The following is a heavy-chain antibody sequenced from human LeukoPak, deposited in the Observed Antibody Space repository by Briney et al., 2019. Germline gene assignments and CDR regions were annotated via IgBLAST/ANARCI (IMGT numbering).Heavy chain of an antibody. J-gene: IGHJ4*02. V-gene: IGHV1-18*01. Sequence: ASVKVSCKASGYPFTSYSVSWVRLAPGQGLEWMGWISGYDGNTKYAQKLQGRVTMTTDTSTSTANMELRSLRSDDTAVYYCARDPRGYSVDYWGQGTLVTVSS. CDR2: ISGYDGNT. D-gene: IGHD4-23*01. CDR3: ARDPRGYSVDY. CDR1: GYPFTSYS.